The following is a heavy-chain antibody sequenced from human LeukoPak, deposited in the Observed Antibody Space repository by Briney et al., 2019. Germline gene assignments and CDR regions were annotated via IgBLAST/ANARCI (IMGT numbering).Heavy chain of an antibody. CDR2: ISSSSSYI. D-gene: IGHD5-12*01. Sequence: NPGGSLRLSCAASGFTFSSYSMNWVRQAPGKGLEWVSSISSSSSYIYYADSVKGRFTISRDNAKNSLYLQMNSLRAEDTAVYYCARDRMVATVPGFDHDAFDIWGQGTMVTVSS. CDR1: GFTFSSYS. V-gene: IGHV3-21*01. J-gene: IGHJ3*02. CDR3: ARDRMVATVPGFDHDAFDI.